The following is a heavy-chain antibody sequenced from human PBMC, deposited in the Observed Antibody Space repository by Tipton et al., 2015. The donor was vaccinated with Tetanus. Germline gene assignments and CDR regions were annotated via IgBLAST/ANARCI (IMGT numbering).Heavy chain of an antibody. CDR2: IYQTGST. Sequence: TLSLTCAVDGESFSGYYWSWLRQPPGKGLEWIGYIYQTGSTYFNPSLRSRLTMSFKMSKNQFSLKLTSVTAADTAVYYCARGGDTYFGSSCFYDWWGQGTRVTVSS. J-gene: IGHJ4*02. D-gene: IGHD3-22*01. CDR3: ARGGDTYFGSSCFYDW. V-gene: IGHV4-34*01. CDR1: GESFSGYY.